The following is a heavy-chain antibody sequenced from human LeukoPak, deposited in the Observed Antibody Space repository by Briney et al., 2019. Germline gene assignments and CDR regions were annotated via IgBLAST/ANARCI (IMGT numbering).Heavy chain of an antibody. D-gene: IGHD3-10*01. Sequence: SETLSLTCAVYGGSFSGYYWSWIRQPPGKGLEWIGEINHSGSTNYNPSLKSRVTISVDTSKNQFSLKLSSVTAADTAVYYCARGYGSGSYYGHWGQGTLVTVSS. CDR2: INHSGST. CDR3: ARGYGSGSYYGH. J-gene: IGHJ4*02. V-gene: IGHV4-34*01. CDR1: GGSFSGYY.